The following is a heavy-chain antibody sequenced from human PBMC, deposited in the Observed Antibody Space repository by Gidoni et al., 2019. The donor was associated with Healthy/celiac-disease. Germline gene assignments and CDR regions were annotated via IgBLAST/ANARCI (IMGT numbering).Heavy chain of an antibody. V-gene: IGHV1-24*01. CDR2: FDPEDGET. Sequence: QVQLVQSGAEVKKPGASVKVSCKVSGYTLTELSIHGVRQAPGKGLEWMGGFDPEDGETIYAQKFQGRVTMTEDTSTDTAYMELSSLRSEDTAVYYCATGEGWEPFFDYWGQGTLVTVSS. D-gene: IGHD1-26*01. CDR1: GYTLTELS. J-gene: IGHJ4*02. CDR3: ATGEGWEPFFDY.